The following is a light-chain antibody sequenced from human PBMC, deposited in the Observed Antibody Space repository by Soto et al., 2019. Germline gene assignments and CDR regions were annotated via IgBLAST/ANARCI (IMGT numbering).Light chain of an antibody. Sequence: QAVVTQEPSLTVSPGGTVTLTWGSSTGAVTSGHYPYWFQQKPGQAPRTLIYDTSNKHSWTPARFSGSLLGGKAALTLSGAQPEDEAEYYCLLSYRGARVVFGGGTKLTVL. CDR3: LLSYRGARVV. J-gene: IGLJ2*01. CDR2: DTS. CDR1: TGAVTSGHY. V-gene: IGLV7-46*01.